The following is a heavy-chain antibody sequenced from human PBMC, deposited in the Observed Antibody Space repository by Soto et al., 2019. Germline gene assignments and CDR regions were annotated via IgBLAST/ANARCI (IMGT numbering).Heavy chain of an antibody. V-gene: IGHV3-7*03. CDR3: ARDTVTKGRSDYYYGMDV. CDR2: IKQDGSEK. CDR1: GFTFSSYW. J-gene: IGHJ6*02. D-gene: IGHD4-17*01. Sequence: GGSLRLSCAASGFTFSSYWMSWVRQAPGKGLEWVANIKQDGSEKYYVDSVKGRFTISRDNAKNSLYLQMNSLRAEDTAVYYCARDTVTKGRSDYYYGMDVWGQGTTVTVSS.